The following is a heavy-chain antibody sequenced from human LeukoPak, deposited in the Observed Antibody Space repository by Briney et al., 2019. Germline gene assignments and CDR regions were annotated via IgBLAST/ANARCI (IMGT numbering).Heavy chain of an antibody. CDR3: ARERHHIVVVPAANQYYYYGMDV. CDR2: IYTSGST. Sequence: SQTLSLTCTVSGSSISSGSYYWSWIRQPAGKGLEWIGRIYTSGSTNYNPSLKSRVTISVDTSKNQCSLKLSSVTAADTAVYYCARERHHIVVVPAANQYYYYGMDVWGQGTTVTVSS. J-gene: IGHJ6*02. D-gene: IGHD2-2*01. V-gene: IGHV4-61*02. CDR1: GSSISSGSYY.